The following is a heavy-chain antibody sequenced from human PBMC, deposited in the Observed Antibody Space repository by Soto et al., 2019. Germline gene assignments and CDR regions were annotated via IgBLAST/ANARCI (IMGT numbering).Heavy chain of an antibody. D-gene: IGHD3-22*01. CDR2: ISPNSGNT. CDR3: VKDRDSNSWPSRDV. Sequence: ASVKVSCKTSGYTFTRNGTSWVRQAPGQGLEWMGWISPNSGNTKYAQKLQGRVIMTTDTSTSTAYMELRSLRSDDTAVYYCVKDRDSNSWPSRDVWGPGTTVTSP. CDR1: GYTFTRNG. V-gene: IGHV1-18*01. J-gene: IGHJ6*02.